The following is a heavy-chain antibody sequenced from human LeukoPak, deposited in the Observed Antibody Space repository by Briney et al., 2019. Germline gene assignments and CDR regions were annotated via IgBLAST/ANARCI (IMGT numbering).Heavy chain of an antibody. J-gene: IGHJ4*02. D-gene: IGHD3-22*01. V-gene: IGHV3-23*01. CDR2: ISGSGDST. Sequence: GGSLRLSCAASGFTFSTYAMSWVRQAPGKGLEWVSSISGSGDSTYYADSVKGRFTISRDNSKDTLYLQMSSVRVDDTAVYYCARDRGRYYDSRGFYWGYYFDSWGQGILVTVST. CDR1: GFTFSTYA. CDR3: ARDRGRYYDSRGFYWGYYFDS.